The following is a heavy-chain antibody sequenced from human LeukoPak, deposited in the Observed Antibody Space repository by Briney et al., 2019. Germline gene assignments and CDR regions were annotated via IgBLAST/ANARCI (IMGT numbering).Heavy chain of an antibody. V-gene: IGHV1-2*02. CDR2: INPNSGGT. Sequence: ASVKVSCKASGYTLTVYYMNWVRQAPGQGLEWMGWINPNSGGTNYAQKFQGRVTMTTDTSTSTAYMELRSLRSDDTAVYYCARDLRVTRGPDYWGQGTLVTVSS. CDR3: ARDLRVTRGPDY. CDR1: GYTLTVYY. J-gene: IGHJ4*02.